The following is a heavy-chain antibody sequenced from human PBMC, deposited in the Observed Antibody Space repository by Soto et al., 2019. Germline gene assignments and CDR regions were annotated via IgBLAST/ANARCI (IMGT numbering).Heavy chain of an antibody. V-gene: IGHV4-31*03. CDR3: ARSSRSYFDY. Sequence: QVQLQESGPGLVTPSQTLSLTCTVSGGSISRSGYFWSWIRQHPGKGLEWIGYIYDSGSTYYNPSLKSRVCLSVDTSKNQFSLNLTSVTAADTAMYYCARSSRSYFDYWGQGTLVTVSS. CDR1: GGSISRSGYF. CDR2: IYDSGST. J-gene: IGHJ4*02.